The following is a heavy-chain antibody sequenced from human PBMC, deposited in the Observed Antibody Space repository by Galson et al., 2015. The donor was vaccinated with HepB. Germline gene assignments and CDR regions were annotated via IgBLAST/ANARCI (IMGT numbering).Heavy chain of an antibody. Sequence: SVKVSCKASGYTFTIYDLIWARQAPGQGLEWMGWINPNTGNTAYAQKFQGRVVLTRNTSTSTAYMDLSSLRSGDTAVYYCARRLGSGSLEYWGQGSLVTVSS. CDR3: ARRLGSGSLEY. J-gene: IGHJ4*02. CDR1: GYTFTIYD. CDR2: INPNTGNT. D-gene: IGHD3-10*01. V-gene: IGHV1-8*01.